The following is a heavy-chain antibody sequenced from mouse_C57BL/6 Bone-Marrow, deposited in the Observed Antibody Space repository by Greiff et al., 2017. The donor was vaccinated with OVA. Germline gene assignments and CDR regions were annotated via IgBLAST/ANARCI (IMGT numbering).Heavy chain of an antibody. D-gene: IGHD1-1*01. CDR2: IDPNSGGT. J-gene: IGHJ2*01. V-gene: IGHV1-72*01. CDR3: ARCYYYGSSYSRYFDY. Sequence: VQLQQPGAELVKPGASVKLSCKASGYTFTSYWMHWVKQRPGRGLEWIGRIDPNSGGTKYNEKFKSKATLTVDNPSSTAYRQLSSLTSEDSAVYYCARCYYYGSSYSRYFDYWGQGTTLTVSS. CDR1: GYTFTSYW.